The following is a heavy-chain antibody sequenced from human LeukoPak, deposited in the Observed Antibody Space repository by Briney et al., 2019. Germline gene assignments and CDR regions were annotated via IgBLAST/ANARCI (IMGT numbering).Heavy chain of an antibody. J-gene: IGHJ5*02. V-gene: IGHV1-24*01. CDR2: FDPEDGET. Sequence: ASVTVSCTVSGYTLTELSMHWVRQAPGKGLEWVGGFDPEDGETIYAQKFQGRVTMTEDTSTATAYMELNSLSSEDTAVYYCATGLPDEWLATRAADWFDPWGQGTLVTVSS. D-gene: IGHD6-19*01. CDR1: GYTLTELS. CDR3: ATGLPDEWLATRAADWFDP.